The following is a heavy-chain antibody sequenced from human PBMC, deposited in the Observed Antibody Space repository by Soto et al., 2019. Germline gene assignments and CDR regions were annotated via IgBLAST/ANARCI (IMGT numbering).Heavy chain of an antibody. CDR2: SRDKGNSYST. CDR1: GFTFSDYY. D-gene: IGHD2-21*01. J-gene: IGHJ4*02. Sequence: EVHLVESGGGLVQPGGSLRLSCAGSGFTFSDYYIDWVRQAPGKGMEWVGRSRDKGNSYSTDYAASVKGRFTVSRDTSKNSLYLQMNSLKADDTALYYCARAIPRPTSFDSWGQGTLVTVSS. CDR3: ARAIPRPTSFDS. V-gene: IGHV3-72*01.